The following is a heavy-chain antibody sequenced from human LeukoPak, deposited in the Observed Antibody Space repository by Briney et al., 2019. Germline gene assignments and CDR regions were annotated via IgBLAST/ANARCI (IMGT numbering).Heavy chain of an antibody. V-gene: IGHV3-21*01. CDR3: ARDSGSGTYYGD. J-gene: IGHJ4*02. CDR2: ISSSSSYI. D-gene: IGHD3-10*01. Sequence: PGGSLRLSCAASGFTFSSYAMSWVRQAPGKGLEWVSSISSSSSYIYYADSVKGRFTISRDNANNSLYLQMNSLRAEDTAVYYCARDSGSGTYYGDWGQGTLVTVSS. CDR1: GFTFSSYA.